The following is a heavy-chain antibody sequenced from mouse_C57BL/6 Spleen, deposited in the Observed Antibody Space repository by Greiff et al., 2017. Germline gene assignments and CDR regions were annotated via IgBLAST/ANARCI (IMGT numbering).Heavy chain of an antibody. CDR2: IYPSDSET. J-gene: IGHJ4*01. V-gene: IGHV1-61*01. CDR3: ARGSYYGYSYAMDY. Sequence: QVQLKQPGAELVRPGSSVKLSCKASGYTFTSYWMDWVKQRPGQGLEWIGNIYPSDSETHYNQKFKDKATLTVDKSSSTAYMQLSSLTSEDSAVYYCARGSYYGYSYAMDYWGQGTSVTVSS. CDR1: GYTFTSYW. D-gene: IGHD2-2*01.